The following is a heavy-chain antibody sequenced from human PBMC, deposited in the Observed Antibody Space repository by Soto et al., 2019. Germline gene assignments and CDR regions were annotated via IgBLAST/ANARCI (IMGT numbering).Heavy chain of an antibody. CDR1: GFTFSSYA. D-gene: IGHD2-15*01. J-gene: IGHJ4*02. V-gene: IGHV3-23*01. CDR3: ARDRLASVVIEGTFY. CDR2: ISGSGDST. Sequence: EVQLLESGGGLVQPEGSLRLSCAASGFTFSSYAMSWVRQAPGRGLEWVPSISGSGDSTYYADSVKGRFTISRDNSKNMLYLELNSLRAEDTALYYCARDRLASVVIEGTFYCGQGTLVTVSS.